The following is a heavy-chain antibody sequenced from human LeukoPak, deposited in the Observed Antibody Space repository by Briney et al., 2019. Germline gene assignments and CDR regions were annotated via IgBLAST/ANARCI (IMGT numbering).Heavy chain of an antibody. J-gene: IGHJ4*02. CDR1: GVSITSSTYF. D-gene: IGHD3-22*01. V-gene: IGHV4-30-2*01. CDR2: IYHSGST. CDR3: ARGAYYYDSSGYHPGFDY. Sequence: SSETLSLTCSVSGVSITSSTYFWSWIRQPPGKGLEWIGYIYHSGSTYYNPSLKSRVTISVDRSKNQFSLKLSSVTAADTAVYYCARGAYYYDSSGYHPGFDYWGQGTLVTVSS.